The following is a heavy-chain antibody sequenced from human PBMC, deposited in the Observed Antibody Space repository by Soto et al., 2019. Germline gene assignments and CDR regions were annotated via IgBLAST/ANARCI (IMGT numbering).Heavy chain of an antibody. CDR3: AIFRAYYDSSGYPTGAFDI. D-gene: IGHD3-22*01. V-gene: IGHV1-2*04. CDR2: INPNSGGT. Sequence: ASVKVPCKASGYTFTGYYMHWVRQAPGQGLEWMGWINPNSGGTNYAQKFQGWVTMTRDTSISTAYMELSRLRSDDTAVYYCAIFRAYYDSSGYPTGAFDIWGQGTMVTVSS. J-gene: IGHJ3*02. CDR1: GYTFTGYY.